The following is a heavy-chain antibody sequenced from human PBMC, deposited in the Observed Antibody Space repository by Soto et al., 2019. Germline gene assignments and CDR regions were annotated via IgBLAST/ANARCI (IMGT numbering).Heavy chain of an antibody. J-gene: IGHJ4*02. V-gene: IGHV3-53*01. D-gene: IGHD5-12*01. CDR2: IQTGGAT. CDR1: GFTVSRYD. Sequence: QLVESGGGLFQAGGSTRLSCLASGFTVSRYDMAWVRQAPGKGLEWASIIQTGGATYYTDSAQGRFTISRDNSRNTVYLQISSLRGEGPGVYSCVRVLYDSGGVGFWGQGSPITVS. CDR3: VRVLYDSGGVGF.